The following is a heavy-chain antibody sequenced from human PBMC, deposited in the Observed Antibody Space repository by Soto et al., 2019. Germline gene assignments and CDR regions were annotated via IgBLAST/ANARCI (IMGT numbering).Heavy chain of an antibody. J-gene: IGHJ4*02. CDR2: ISGSGGST. CDR1: GFTFSSYA. Sequence: GGSLRLSCAASGFTFSSYAMSWVRQAPGKGLEWVSAISGSGGSTYYADSVKGRFAISRDNSKNTLYLQMNSLRAEDTAVYYCAKDPYSSGWLDYWGQGTLVTVSS. D-gene: IGHD6-19*01. CDR3: AKDPYSSGWLDY. V-gene: IGHV3-23*01.